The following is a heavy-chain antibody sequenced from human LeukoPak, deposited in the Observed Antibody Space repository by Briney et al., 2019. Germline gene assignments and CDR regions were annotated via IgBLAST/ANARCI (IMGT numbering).Heavy chain of an antibody. CDR1: GFTFSSYS. J-gene: IGHJ4*02. CDR3: ASGARYCSSTSCYHFDY. Sequence: GGSLRLSCAASGFTFSSYSMNWVRQARGEGLEWVSSISSSSSYIYYADSVKGRFTISRENAKNSLYLQMNSLRAEDTAVYYCASGARYCSSTSCYHFDYWGQGTLVTVSS. CDR2: ISSSSSYI. D-gene: IGHD2-2*01. V-gene: IGHV3-21*01.